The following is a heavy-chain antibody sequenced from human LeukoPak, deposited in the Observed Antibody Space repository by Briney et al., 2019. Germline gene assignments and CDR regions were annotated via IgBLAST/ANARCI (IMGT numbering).Heavy chain of an antibody. CDR2: ISSSSSTI. CDR3: ARGDETYYYDSSGYSDCGFDY. D-gene: IGHD3-22*01. Sequence: PGGSLRLSCAASGFTFSSYSMNWVRQAPGKGLEWVSYISSSSSTIYYADSVKGRFTISRDNAKNSLYLQMNSLRAEDTAVYYCARGDETYYYDSSGYSDCGFDYWGQGTLVTVSS. J-gene: IGHJ4*02. CDR1: GFTFSSYS. V-gene: IGHV3-48*04.